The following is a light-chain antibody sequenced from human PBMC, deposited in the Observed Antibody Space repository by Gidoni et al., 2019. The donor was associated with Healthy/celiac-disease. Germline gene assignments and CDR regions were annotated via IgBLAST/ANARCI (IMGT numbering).Light chain of an antibody. J-gene: IGKJ4*01. CDR1: HSVSSY. V-gene: IGKV3-11*01. CDR2: DAP. Sequence: ETVFTQCPATLSLAPGERATPSCRASHSVSSYLAWYQQKPGQAPRLLIYDAPNRATGIPARCSGSVCATDFTLTISSLAPDDVAVYYCQQRSHWPFTFGGGTKVEIK. CDR3: QQRSHWPFT.